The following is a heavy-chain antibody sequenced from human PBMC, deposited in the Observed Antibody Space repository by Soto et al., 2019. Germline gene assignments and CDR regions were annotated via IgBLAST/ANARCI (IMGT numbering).Heavy chain of an antibody. CDR2: ISYDGSNK. CDR1: GFTFSNAW. CDR3: AKDRPSVVGYSYGFDY. Sequence: PGGSLRLSCAASGFTFSNAWMSWVRQAPGKGLEWVAVISYDGSNKYYADSVKGRFTISRDNSKNTLYLQMNSLRAEDTVVYYCAKDRPSVVGYSYGFDYWGQGTLVTVSS. J-gene: IGHJ4*02. V-gene: IGHV3-30*18. D-gene: IGHD5-18*01.